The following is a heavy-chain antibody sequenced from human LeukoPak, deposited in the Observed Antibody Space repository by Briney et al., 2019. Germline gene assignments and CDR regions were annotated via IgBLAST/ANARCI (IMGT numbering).Heavy chain of an antibody. CDR3: AKNKDNRGLNCFAP. V-gene: IGHV3-9*01. Sequence: PGRSLRLSCAASGFTFDDYAMHWVRQAPGKGLEWVSGISWNSGSIGYADSVKGRFTISRDNAKNSLYLQMNSLRAEDTALYYCAKNKDNRGLNCFAPGAQGTVATVPS. D-gene: IGHD1-1*01. CDR1: GFTFDDYA. CDR2: ISWNSGSI. J-gene: IGHJ5*02.